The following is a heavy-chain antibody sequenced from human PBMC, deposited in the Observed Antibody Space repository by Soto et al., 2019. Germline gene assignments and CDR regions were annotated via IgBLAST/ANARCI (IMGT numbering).Heavy chain of an antibody. Sequence: EVQLVESGGGLVQPGGSLRLSCAASGFTFSNYWIHWVRQAPGKGLVWVSRINGDGTTTDYADSVKGRFTISRDNAKNTVYLQMNSLRVEEAAVYYCARGIRGYYGVDGWGQGTTVTVSS. CDR2: INGDGTTT. CDR3: ARGIRGYYGVDG. CDR1: GFTFSNYW. V-gene: IGHV3-74*01. J-gene: IGHJ6*02. D-gene: IGHD1-20*01.